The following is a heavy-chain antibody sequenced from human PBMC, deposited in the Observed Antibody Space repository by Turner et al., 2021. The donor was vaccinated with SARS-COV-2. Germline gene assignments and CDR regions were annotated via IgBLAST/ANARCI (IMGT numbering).Heavy chain of an antibody. V-gene: IGHV4-59*08. D-gene: IGHD5-12*01. CDR2: FHKIGSI. CDR1: SGSISSKS. Sequence: QVQLQESVPGRVRPSEALSLTCTVASGSISSKSWGWIRRSPGRGLEWIGCFHKIGSIDYNPALRSRVTITVDTTKTQLSLNLISMTAANTAVYYCARHQGSTSGDDHGMNVWGQGTAVIVSS. CDR3: ARHQGSTSGDDHGMNV. J-gene: IGHJ6*02.